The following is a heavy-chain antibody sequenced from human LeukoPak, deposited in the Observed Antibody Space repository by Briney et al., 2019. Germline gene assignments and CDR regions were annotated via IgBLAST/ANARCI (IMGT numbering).Heavy chain of an antibody. D-gene: IGHD1-14*01. CDR1: GGSFSGYY. CDR2: INHSGST. CDR3: ARGSRIRYRYYMDV. J-gene: IGHJ6*03. Sequence: SETLSFTCAVYGGSFSGYYWSWIRQPPGKGLEWIGEINHSGSTNYNPSLKSRVTISVDTSKNQFSLKLSSVTAADTAVYYCARGSRIRYRYYMDVWGKGTTVTVSS. V-gene: IGHV4-34*01.